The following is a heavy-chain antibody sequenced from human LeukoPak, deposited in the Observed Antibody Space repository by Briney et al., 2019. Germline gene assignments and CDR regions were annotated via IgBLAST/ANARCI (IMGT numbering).Heavy chain of an antibody. CDR2: VSPSHTTR. D-gene: IGHD3-3*02. V-gene: IGHV1-18*01. J-gene: IGHJ3*02. Sequence: GSVTVSCKASGYTFRQYSISWVRQAPGKGLEWMGWVSPSHTTRVYAQQFQGRVTMTADTNTNRVSMELRSLRSDDTAVYFCARDYILPLETDNGDGFAIWGQGTVVSVSS. CDR1: GYTFRQYS. CDR3: ARDYILPLETDNGDGFAI.